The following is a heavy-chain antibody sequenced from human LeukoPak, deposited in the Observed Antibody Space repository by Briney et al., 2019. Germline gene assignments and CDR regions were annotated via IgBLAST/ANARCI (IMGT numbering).Heavy chain of an antibody. Sequence: GGSLRLSCAASGFTFSSYNMNWVRQAPGKGLEWVSSISSSSSYIYYADSVKGRFTISRDNAKISLFLQMNSLRAEDTAVYYCARDGGYCTGSSCSRPYYFDYWGQGTLVTVSS. CDR2: ISSSSSYI. CDR1: GFTFSSYN. V-gene: IGHV3-21*01. CDR3: ARDGGYCTGSSCSRPYYFDY. J-gene: IGHJ4*02. D-gene: IGHD2-15*01.